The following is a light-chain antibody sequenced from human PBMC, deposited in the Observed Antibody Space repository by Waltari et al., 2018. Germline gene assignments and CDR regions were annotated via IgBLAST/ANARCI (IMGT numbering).Light chain of an antibody. J-gene: IGLJ2*01. Sequence: SSDLTQDPSLSVALGQTVRITCQGESLRRYNESWYQQRPGQAPILVRYGPDNRPSGIPDRFSGSTSGNTASLTITGAQAEDEADYYCHSRETFSTRLFGGGTRLTV. CDR2: GPD. V-gene: IGLV3-19*01. CDR3: HSRETFSTRL. CDR1: SLRRYN.